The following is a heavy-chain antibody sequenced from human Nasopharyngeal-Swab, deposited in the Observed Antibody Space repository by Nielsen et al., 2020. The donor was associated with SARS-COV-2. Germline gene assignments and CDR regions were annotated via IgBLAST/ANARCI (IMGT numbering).Heavy chain of an antibody. CDR3: ARDGPGYSGYEGGEYFDY. J-gene: IGHJ4*02. CDR2: IYSGGST. V-gene: IGHV3-53*01. Sequence: GGSLRLSCAASGFTVSSNYMSWVRQAPGKGLEWVSVIYSGGSTYYADSVKGRFTISRDNSKNTLYLQMNSLRAEDTAMYYCARDGPGYSGYEGGEYFDYWGQGTLVTVSS. CDR1: GFTVSSNY. D-gene: IGHD5-12*01.